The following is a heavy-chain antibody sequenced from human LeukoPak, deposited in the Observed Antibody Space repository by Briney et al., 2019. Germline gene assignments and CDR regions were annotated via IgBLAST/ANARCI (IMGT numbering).Heavy chain of an antibody. J-gene: IGHJ2*01. V-gene: IGHV5-51*01. CDR3: ARNIQRYCSGGSCYSNWYFDL. D-gene: IGHD2-15*01. Sequence: GEPLKISCKGSEYSFTSHWIGWVRQIPGRGLEWMGVIYPGHSDTRYSPSLQGQVTISADKSISTAYLQWNSLKASDTAMYYCARNIQRYCSGGSCYSNWYFDLWGRGTLVTVSS. CDR2: IYPGHSDT. CDR1: EYSFTSHW.